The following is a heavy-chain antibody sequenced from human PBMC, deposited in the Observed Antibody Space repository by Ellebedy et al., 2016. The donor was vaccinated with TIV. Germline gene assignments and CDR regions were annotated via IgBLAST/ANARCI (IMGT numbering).Heavy chain of an antibody. D-gene: IGHD3-22*01. CDR2: IYHSGKT. V-gene: IGHV4-30-2*01. Sequence: SETLSLXCAVSGDSISSGGYSWSWIRQPPGKGLEWIGYIYHSGKTYYNPSLKSRVTISVDRPKNQFSVRLNSVTAADTAVYYCARVRNYYDSSGYYWPYNGFDPWGQGTLVTVSS. CDR3: ARVRNYYDSSGYYWPYNGFDP. CDR1: GDSISSGGYS. J-gene: IGHJ5*02.